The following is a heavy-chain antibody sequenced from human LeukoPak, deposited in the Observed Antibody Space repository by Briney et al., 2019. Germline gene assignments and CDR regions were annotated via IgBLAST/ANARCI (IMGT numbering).Heavy chain of an antibody. D-gene: IGHD3-10*01. CDR3: AKGVHQRLTCCDY. V-gene: IGHV3-11*03. Sequence: NPGESLRLSCAASGFTFSDYYMSWIRQAPGKGLEWVSYISSSSSYTNYADSVKGRFTISRDNAKNSLYLQMNSLRAEDTAVYYCAKGVHQRLTCCDYWGQGTLVTVSS. CDR1: GFTFSDYY. CDR2: ISSSSSYT. J-gene: IGHJ4*02.